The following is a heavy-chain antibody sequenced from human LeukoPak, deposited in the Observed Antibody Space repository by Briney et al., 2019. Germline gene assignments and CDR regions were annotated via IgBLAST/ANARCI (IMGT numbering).Heavy chain of an antibody. D-gene: IGHD3-16*01. J-gene: IGHJ4*02. Sequence: RSETLSLTCTVSSGAINSYYWGWVRQPAGRGLEWIGRIYTTGKTDYNPSLKSRLTMSVDTSKRQFSLNLRSVTAADTAIYYCARHGYTASHYFLDFWSQGTLVTVSS. V-gene: IGHV4-4*07. CDR2: IYTTGKT. CDR3: ARHGYTASHYFLDF. CDR1: SGAINSYY.